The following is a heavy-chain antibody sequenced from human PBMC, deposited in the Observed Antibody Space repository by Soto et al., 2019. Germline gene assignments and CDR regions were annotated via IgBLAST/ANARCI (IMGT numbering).Heavy chain of an antibody. D-gene: IGHD5-18*01. J-gene: IGHJ6*03. Sequence: QLQLQESGPGLVKPSETLSLTCTVSGGSISSSSYYWGWIRQPPGKGLEWIGSIYCSGSTYYNPSLKSRVTISVDTSKNQFSLKLSSVTAADTAVYYCASPPVDTAMPFDGGYYYYYMDVWGKGTTVTVSS. CDR1: GGSISSSSYY. V-gene: IGHV4-39*01. CDR2: IYCSGST. CDR3: ASPPVDTAMPFDGGYYYYYMDV.